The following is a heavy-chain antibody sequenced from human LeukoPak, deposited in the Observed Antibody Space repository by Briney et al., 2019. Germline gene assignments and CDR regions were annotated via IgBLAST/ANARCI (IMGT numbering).Heavy chain of an antibody. V-gene: IGHV4-39*07. J-gene: IGHJ3*02. CDR2: IYYSGST. Sequence: PSETLSLTCTVSGGSISSSSYYWGWIRQPPGKGLEWIGSIYYSGSTYYNPSLKSRVTISVDTSKNQFSLKLSSVTAADTAVYYCAKVPYPDGAFDIWGQGTMVTVSS. CDR3: AKVPYPDGAFDI. CDR1: GGSISSSSYY.